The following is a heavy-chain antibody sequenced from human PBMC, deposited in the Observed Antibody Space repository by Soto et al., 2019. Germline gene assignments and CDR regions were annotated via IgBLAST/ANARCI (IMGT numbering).Heavy chain of an antibody. D-gene: IGHD3-22*01. V-gene: IGHV3-74*01. J-gene: IGHJ4*02. CDR1: GFTFNTYW. CDR2: IKSDGSYT. Sequence: EVQLVESGGGLVQPGGSLRLSCAASGFTFNTYWMQWVRQARGKGLVWVSRIKSDGSYTNYADSVKGRFTISRDNAKNTMFLKMNSLGDEDTAVYYCETGGSGYFTYWGQGTLVTVSS. CDR3: ETGGSGYFTY.